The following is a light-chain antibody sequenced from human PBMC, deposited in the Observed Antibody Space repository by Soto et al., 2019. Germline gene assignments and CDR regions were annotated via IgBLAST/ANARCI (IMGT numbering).Light chain of an antibody. V-gene: IGKV3-20*01. Sequence: EVLLRESVVTVCLPPVKKATLSCRASQSVSSSYLARDQQKPGQPPRLLIYGASSRATGIPDRFSGSGSGTDLTLTISRLEPEDFAVYYCQQYGSSPRTLGQGTKVDSK. CDR1: QSVSSSY. J-gene: IGKJ2*01. CDR2: GAS. CDR3: QQYGSSPRT.